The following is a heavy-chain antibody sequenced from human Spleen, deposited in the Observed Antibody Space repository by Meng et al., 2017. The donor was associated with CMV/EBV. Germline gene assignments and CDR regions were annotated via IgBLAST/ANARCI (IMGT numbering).Heavy chain of an antibody. D-gene: IGHD3-22*01. CDR2: IYYTGST. Sequence: SETLSLTCTVSGGSISGYYWSWIRQPPGKGLESIGNIYYTGSTNYNPSLKSRVTISVDTSNNQFSLKLSAVTAADTAVYYCARDLHYYDSSGYVPPWGQGTLVTVSS. V-gene: IGHV4-59*12. CDR3: ARDLHYYDSSGYVPP. J-gene: IGHJ5*02. CDR1: GGSISGYY.